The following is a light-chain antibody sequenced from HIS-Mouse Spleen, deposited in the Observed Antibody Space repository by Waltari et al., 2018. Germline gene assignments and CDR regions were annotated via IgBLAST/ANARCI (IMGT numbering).Light chain of an antibody. CDR1: SSDVGGYNS. V-gene: IGLV2-14*01. Sequence: QSALTQPASVSGSPGQSITISCTGTSSDVGGYNSVPWYQQHPGKAPKPMIYEVSNRPSGVSNRFSGSKSGNTASLTISGLQAEDEADYYCSSYTSSSPYVVFGGGTKLTVL. CDR3: SSYTSSSPYVV. J-gene: IGLJ2*01. CDR2: EVS.